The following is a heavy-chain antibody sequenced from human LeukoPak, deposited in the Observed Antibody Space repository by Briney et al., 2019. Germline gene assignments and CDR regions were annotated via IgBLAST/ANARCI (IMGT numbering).Heavy chain of an antibody. CDR3: AKASTVTTPYLGY. CDR1: GFTFSSYA. D-gene: IGHD4-11*01. V-gene: IGHV3-30-3*01. CDR2: ISYDGSNK. J-gene: IGHJ4*02. Sequence: PGGSLRLSCAASGFTFSSYAMHWVRQAPGKGLEWVAVISYDGSNKYYADSVKGRSTISRDNSKNTLYLQMNSLRAEDTAVYYCAKASTVTTPYLGYWGQGTLVTVSS.